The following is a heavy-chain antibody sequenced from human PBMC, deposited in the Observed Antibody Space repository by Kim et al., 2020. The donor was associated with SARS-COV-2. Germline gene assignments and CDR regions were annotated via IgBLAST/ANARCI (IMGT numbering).Heavy chain of an antibody. CDR1: GGSFSGYY. CDR3: ARGWRYFDWLVVDY. D-gene: IGHD3-9*01. CDR2: INHSGST. J-gene: IGHJ4*02. Sequence: SETLSLTCAVYGGSFSGYYWSWFRQPPGKGLEWIGEINHSGSTNYNPSRKSRVTISVDTSKNRFSLKLSSVTAAVTAVYYCARGWRYFDWLVVDYWGQGTLGTVSS. V-gene: IGHV4-34*01.